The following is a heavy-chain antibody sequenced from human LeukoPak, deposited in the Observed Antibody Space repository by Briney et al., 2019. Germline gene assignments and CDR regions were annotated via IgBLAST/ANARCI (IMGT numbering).Heavy chain of an antibody. Sequence: SETLSLTCAVYGGSFSGYYWSWIGQPPGKRLEWIGEINHSGSTNYNPSLKSRVTISVDTSKNQFSLKLSSVTAADTAVYYCARGYTAWFDPWGQGTLVTVSS. CDR3: ARGYTAWFDP. V-gene: IGHV4-34*01. J-gene: IGHJ5*02. CDR1: GGSFSGYY. D-gene: IGHD4-11*01. CDR2: INHSGST.